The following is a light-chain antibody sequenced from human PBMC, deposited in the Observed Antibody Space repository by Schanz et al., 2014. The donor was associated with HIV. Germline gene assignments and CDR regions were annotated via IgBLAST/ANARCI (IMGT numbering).Light chain of an antibody. J-gene: IGLJ2*01. V-gene: IGLV1-40*01. CDR2: DDD. CDR1: SSNIGAGYD. CDR3: QSHDNNLSGSGV. Sequence: QSVLTQPPSLSGAPGQRVSLSCNGSSSNIGAGYDVHWYQQFPGTAPKLLIFDDDSRPSGVPDRFSGSKSGTSASLAITGLQADDEADYYCQSHDNNLSGSGVFGGGTKLTVL.